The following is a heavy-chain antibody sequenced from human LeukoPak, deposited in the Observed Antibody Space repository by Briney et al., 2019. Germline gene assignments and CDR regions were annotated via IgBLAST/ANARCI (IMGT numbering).Heavy chain of an antibody. D-gene: IGHD2-2*01. CDR3: AGGAPAATA. CDR2: IIPIFGTA. J-gene: IGHJ5*02. V-gene: IGHV1-69*13. Sequence: ASVNVSCKASGGTFSSYAISWVRQAPGQGLEWMGGIIPIFGTANYGQKFQGRVTITADESTSTAYMELSSLRSEDTAVYYCAGGAPAATAWGQGTLVTVSS. CDR1: GGTFSSYA.